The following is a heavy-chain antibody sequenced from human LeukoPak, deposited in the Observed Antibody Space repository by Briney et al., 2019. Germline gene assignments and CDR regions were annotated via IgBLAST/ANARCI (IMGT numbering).Heavy chain of an antibody. D-gene: IGHD2-2*01. CDR3: ARGYQGMDV. CDR1: GFTFSSYW. Sequence: GGSLRLSCAASGFTFSSYWMHWVRQAPGKGLVWVSRINSDGSTTTYADSVEGRFTISRDNAKNTLYLQMHSLRAEDTAVYYCARGYQGMDVWGQGTTVTVSS. CDR2: INSDGSTT. V-gene: IGHV3-74*01. J-gene: IGHJ6*02.